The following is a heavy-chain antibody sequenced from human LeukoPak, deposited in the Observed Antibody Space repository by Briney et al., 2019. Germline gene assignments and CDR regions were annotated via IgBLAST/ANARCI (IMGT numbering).Heavy chain of an antibody. CDR3: ARDVKGYYGSGSYGNWFDP. J-gene: IGHJ5*02. V-gene: IGHV4-39*07. Sequence: PSETLSLTCTVSGGSISSSSYYWGWIRQPPGKGLEWIGSIYYSGSTYYNPSLKSRVTISVDTSKNQFSLKLSSVTAADTAVYYCARDVKGYYGSGSYGNWFDPWGQGTLVTVSS. CDR2: IYYSGST. CDR1: GGSISSSSYY. D-gene: IGHD3-10*01.